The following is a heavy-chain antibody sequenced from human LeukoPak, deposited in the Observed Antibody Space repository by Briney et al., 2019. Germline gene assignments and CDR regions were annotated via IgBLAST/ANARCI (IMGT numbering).Heavy chain of an antibody. D-gene: IGHD1-1*01. Sequence: GGSLRLSCAASGFTFSSYAMNWVRQAPGKGLGWVSVISGSAGTTYYADSVKGRFTISRDNSKNTLYLQMNSLRAEDTAVYYCAKDRVPFYYGTDVWGQGTTVTVSS. CDR3: AKDRVPFYYGTDV. V-gene: IGHV3-23*01. CDR2: ISGSAGTT. CDR1: GFTFSSYA. J-gene: IGHJ6*02.